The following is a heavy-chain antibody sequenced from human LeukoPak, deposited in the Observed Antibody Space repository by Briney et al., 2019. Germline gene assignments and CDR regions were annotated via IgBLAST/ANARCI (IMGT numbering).Heavy chain of an antibody. CDR1: GFTFSNYA. CDR2: ISDSGGST. CDR3: AKDLGRDLLRWFDP. Sequence: GGSLRLSCAASGFTFSNYAMSWVRQAPENGLEWVSTISDSGGSTYYADSVKGRFTISRGNSKNTLYLQMNSLRAEDTAIYYCAKDLGRDLLRWFDPWGQGTLVTVSS. V-gene: IGHV3-23*01. D-gene: IGHD1-26*01. J-gene: IGHJ5*02.